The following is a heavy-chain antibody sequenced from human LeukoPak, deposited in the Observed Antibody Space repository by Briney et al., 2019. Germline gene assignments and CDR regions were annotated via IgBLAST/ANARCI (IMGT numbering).Heavy chain of an antibody. V-gene: IGHV4-4*07. CDR3: AREGDGYKRTNWFDP. J-gene: IGHJ5*02. D-gene: IGHD3-22*01. Sequence: SETLSLTCTVSGVSISSYHWSWIRQPAGKGLEWIGRVHTSGTTNYNPSLKSRVTISVDTSKNQFSLKLSSVTAADTAVYYCAREGDGYKRTNWFDPWGQGTLVTVSS. CDR1: GVSISSYH. CDR2: VHTSGTT.